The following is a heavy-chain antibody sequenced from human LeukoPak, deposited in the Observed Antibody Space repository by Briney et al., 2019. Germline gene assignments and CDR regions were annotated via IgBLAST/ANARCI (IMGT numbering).Heavy chain of an antibody. CDR1: GGSISSYY. V-gene: IGHV4-59*01. CDR2: IYYSGST. Sequence: SETLSLTCTVSGGSISSYYWSWIRQPPGKGLEWIGYIYYSGSTNYNPSLKSRVTISVDTSKNQFSLKLSSVTAADTAVYYCARDRFPQYYDILTGYYRKVSAFDIWGQGTMVTVSS. D-gene: IGHD3-9*01. CDR3: ARDRFPQYYDILTGYYRKVSAFDI. J-gene: IGHJ3*02.